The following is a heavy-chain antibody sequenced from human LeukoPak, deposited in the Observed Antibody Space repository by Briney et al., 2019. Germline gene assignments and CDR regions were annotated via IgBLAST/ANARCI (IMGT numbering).Heavy chain of an antibody. Sequence: ASVKVSCKASGYTFTGYYMHWVRQAPGQGLEWMGWINPNSGGTNYAQKFQGRVTMTRDTSISTAYMKLSRLRSDDTAVYYCHAMVRGEDYFDYWGQGTLVTVSS. J-gene: IGHJ4*02. CDR3: HAMVRGEDYFDY. CDR2: INPNSGGT. V-gene: IGHV1-2*02. CDR1: GYTFTGYY. D-gene: IGHD3-10*01.